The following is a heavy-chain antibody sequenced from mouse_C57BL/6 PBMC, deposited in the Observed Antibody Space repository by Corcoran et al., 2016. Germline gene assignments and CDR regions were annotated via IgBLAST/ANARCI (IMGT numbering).Heavy chain of an antibody. CDR1: GYTFTDYY. J-gene: IGHJ1*03. CDR3: ARGDFDV. V-gene: IGHV1-26*01. Sequence: EVQLQQSGPELVKPGASVKISCKASGYTFTDYYMNWVKQSHGKSLEWIGDINPNNGGTSYNQKFKGKATLTVDKSSSTAYMELRSLTSEDSAVDYWARGDFDVWGTGTTVTVSS. CDR2: INPNNGGT.